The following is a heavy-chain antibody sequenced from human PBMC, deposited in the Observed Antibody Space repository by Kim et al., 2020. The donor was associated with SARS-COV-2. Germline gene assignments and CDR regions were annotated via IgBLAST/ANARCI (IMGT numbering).Heavy chain of an antibody. CDR2: INPSGGST. Sequence: ASVKVSCKASGYTFTSYYMHWVRQAPGQGLEWMGIINPSGGSTSYAQKFQGRVTMTRDTSTSTVYMELSSLRSEDTAVYYCARDLSPVLRYFDWLLYTSVGDYWGQGTLVTVSS. CDR1: GYTFTSYY. D-gene: IGHD3-9*01. J-gene: IGHJ4*02. V-gene: IGHV1-46*01. CDR3: ARDLSPVLRYFDWLLYTSVGDY.